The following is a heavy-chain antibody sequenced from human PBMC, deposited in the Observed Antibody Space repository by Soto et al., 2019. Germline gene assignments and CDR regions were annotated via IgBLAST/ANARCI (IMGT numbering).Heavy chain of an antibody. CDR3: ARAMVRGVIRWFDP. CDR2: INHSGST. Sequence: SATLSRTCAVCGGSFSGYYWSWIRQPPGKGLEWIGEINHSGSTNYNPSLKSRVTISVDTSKNQFSLKLSSVTAADTAVYYCARAMVRGVIRWFDPWGQGTLVTVSS. D-gene: IGHD3-10*01. J-gene: IGHJ5*02. CDR1: GGSFSGYY. V-gene: IGHV4-34*01.